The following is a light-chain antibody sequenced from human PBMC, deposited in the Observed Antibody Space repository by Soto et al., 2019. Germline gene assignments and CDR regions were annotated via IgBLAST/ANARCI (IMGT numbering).Light chain of an antibody. J-gene: IGKJ5*01. CDR2: GAS. V-gene: IGKV3-20*01. CDR3: QQYGSSQT. Sequence: EIVLTQSPGTLSLSPGERATLSCRASQSVSSSYLAWYQQKPGQAPRLLIYGASSRATGIPDRFSGSGSGTHLTLTIRRMEPEDFAVYYCQQYGSSQTFGQGTRLEIK. CDR1: QSVSSSY.